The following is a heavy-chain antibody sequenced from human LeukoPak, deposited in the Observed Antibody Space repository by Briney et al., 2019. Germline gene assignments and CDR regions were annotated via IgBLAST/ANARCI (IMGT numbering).Heavy chain of an antibody. CDR3: ARGRDGYSSSPIDY. Sequence: PGGSLRLSCAASGFTVSSNYMSWVRQAPGMGLEWVSVIYSGGSTYYADSVKGRFTISRDNPKNTLYLQMNSLRAEDTAVYYCARGRDGYSSSPIDYWGQGTLVTVSS. V-gene: IGHV3-53*01. J-gene: IGHJ4*02. CDR2: IYSGGST. CDR1: GFTVSSNY. D-gene: IGHD6-6*01.